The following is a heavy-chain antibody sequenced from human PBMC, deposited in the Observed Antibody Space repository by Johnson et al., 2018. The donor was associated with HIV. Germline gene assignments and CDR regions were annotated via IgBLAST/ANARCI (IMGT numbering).Heavy chain of an antibody. Sequence: QVQLVESGGGVVQPGRSLRLSCAASRFTFSSYAMHWVRQAPGKGLEWVAVIWYDGSNKYYADSVKGRFTISRDNSKNTLSLQMNSLRAEDTAVYYCARDTEYSSNWYAFDIWGQGTMVTVSS. CDR2: IWYDGSNK. CDR1: RFTFSSYA. D-gene: IGHD6-13*01. V-gene: IGHV3-30*04. CDR3: ARDTEYSSNWYAFDI. J-gene: IGHJ3*02.